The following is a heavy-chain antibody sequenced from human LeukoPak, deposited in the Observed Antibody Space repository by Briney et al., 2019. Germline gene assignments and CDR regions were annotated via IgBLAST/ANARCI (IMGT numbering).Heavy chain of an antibody. CDR1: GFTFSSDS. CDR2: ISSSSSKT. D-gene: IGHD1-1*01. CDR3: ARCTTGRTFGSLREIKRSREIDY. V-gene: IGHV3-21*01. J-gene: IGHJ4*02. Sequence: GGSLRPSCAASGFTFSSDSMKWGRQAPGKGLEWVSSISSSSSKTYHADAVKGRFTISRDNAKNSLYLQMNSLRVEDTAVYYCARCTTGRTFGSLREIKRSREIDYWGQGTLVTVSS.